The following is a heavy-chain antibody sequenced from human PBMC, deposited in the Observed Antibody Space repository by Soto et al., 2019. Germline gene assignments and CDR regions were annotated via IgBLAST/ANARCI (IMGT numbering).Heavy chain of an antibody. J-gene: IGHJ6*02. CDR2: IYYSGST. V-gene: IGHV4-59*01. D-gene: IGHD2-15*01. Sequence: SETLSLTCTVSGGSISSYYWSWIRQPPGKGLEWIGYIYYSGSTNYNPSLKSRVTISVDTSKNQFSLKLSSVTAADTAVYYCARGGCSGGSCYSDYYYGMDVWGQGTTVTVSS. CDR3: ARGGCSGGSCYSDYYYGMDV. CDR1: GGSISSYY.